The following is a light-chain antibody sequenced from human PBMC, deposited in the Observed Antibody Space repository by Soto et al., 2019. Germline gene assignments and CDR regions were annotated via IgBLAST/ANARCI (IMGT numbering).Light chain of an antibody. CDR2: DVS. J-gene: IGKJ2*01. Sequence: EIVMTQSPATLSVSPGGRATLSCRPSQSVGNRLAWYQQKPGQAPRLLIFDVSTRATGVPDRFSGSESGTEFTLTISSLQSEDLGVYYCQHYHGWVKSFGQGTKLEI. CDR3: QHYHGWVKS. V-gene: IGKV3-15*01. CDR1: QSVGNR.